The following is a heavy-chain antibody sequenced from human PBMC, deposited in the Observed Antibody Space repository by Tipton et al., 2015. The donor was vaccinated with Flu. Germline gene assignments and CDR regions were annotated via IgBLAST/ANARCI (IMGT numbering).Heavy chain of an antibody. V-gene: IGHV3-11*01. CDR3: ARDRRYCGGDCWDVMRGAFDI. CDR2: ISSSGSTI. D-gene: IGHD2-21*01. Sequence: GSLRLSCAASGFTFSDYYMSWIRQAPGKGLEWVSYISSSGSTIYYADSVKGRFTISRDNAKNSLYLQMNSLRAEDTAVYYCARDRRYCGGDCWDVMRGAFDIWGQGTMVTVSS. CDR1: GFTFSDYY. J-gene: IGHJ3*02.